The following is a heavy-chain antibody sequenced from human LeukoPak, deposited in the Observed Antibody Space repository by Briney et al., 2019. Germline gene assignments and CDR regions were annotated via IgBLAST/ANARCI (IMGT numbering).Heavy chain of an antibody. J-gene: IGHJ2*01. CDR3: ARSAERITMIVVVPGYFDL. Sequence: SETLSLTCTVSGGSISSGGYYWSWIRQHPGKGLEWIGYIYYSGSTYYNPSLKSRVTISVDTSKNQFSLKLSSVTAADTAVYYCARSAERITMIVVVPGYFDLWAVAPWSLSPQ. CDR2: IYYSGST. CDR1: GGSISSGGYY. V-gene: IGHV4-31*03. D-gene: IGHD3-22*01.